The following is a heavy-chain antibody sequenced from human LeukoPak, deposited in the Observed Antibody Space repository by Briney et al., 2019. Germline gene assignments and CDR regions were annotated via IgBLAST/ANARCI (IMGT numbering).Heavy chain of an antibody. CDR3: AKLGGVAGDAFDI. Sequence: PGGSLRLSCAASGFTFSSYGMHWVRQAPGKGLEWVAFIRYDGSNKYYADSVKGRFTISRDNSKNTLYLQMNSLRAEDTAVYYCAKLGGVAGDAFDIWGQGTMVTVSS. D-gene: IGHD3-16*01. CDR2: IRYDGSNK. V-gene: IGHV3-30*02. CDR1: GFTFSSYG. J-gene: IGHJ3*02.